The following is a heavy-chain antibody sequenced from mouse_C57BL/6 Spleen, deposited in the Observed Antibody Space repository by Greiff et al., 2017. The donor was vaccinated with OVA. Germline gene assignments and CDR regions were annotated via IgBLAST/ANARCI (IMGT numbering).Heavy chain of an antibody. Sequence: QVQLQQPGAELVMPGASVKLSCKASGYTFTSYWMHWVKQRPGQGLEWIGEIDPSDSYTNYNHKFKGKSTLTVDKSSSTAYMQLSSLTSEDSAVYYCARQRDYDDPFAYWGQGTLVTVSA. CDR1: GYTFTSYW. V-gene: IGHV1-69*01. J-gene: IGHJ3*01. CDR3: ARQRDYDDPFAY. D-gene: IGHD2-4*01. CDR2: IDPSDSYT.